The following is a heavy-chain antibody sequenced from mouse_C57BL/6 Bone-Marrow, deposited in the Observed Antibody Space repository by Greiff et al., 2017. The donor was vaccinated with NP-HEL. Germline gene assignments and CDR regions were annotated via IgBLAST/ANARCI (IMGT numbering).Heavy chain of an antibody. V-gene: IGHV1-81*01. Sequence: QVQLQQSGAELARPGASVKLSCKASGYTFTSYGISWVKQRTGQGLEWIGEIYPRSGNTYYNEKFKGKATLTADKSSSAAYMELRSLTSEDSAVYFCARRGYYSNYAWFAYGGQGTLVTVSA. CDR3: ARRGYYSNYAWFAY. D-gene: IGHD2-5*01. J-gene: IGHJ3*01. CDR1: GYTFTSYG. CDR2: IYPRSGNT.